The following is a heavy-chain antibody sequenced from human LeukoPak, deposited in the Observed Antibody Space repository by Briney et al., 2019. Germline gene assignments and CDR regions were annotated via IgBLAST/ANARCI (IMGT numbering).Heavy chain of an antibody. D-gene: IGHD2-21*01. CDR1: GYTFTSND. V-gene: IGHV1-8*01. J-gene: IGHJ4*02. CDR3: ARKGPEHLPTYFDH. CDR2: MNPNSGNT. Sequence: ASVRVSCKASGYTFTSNDINWVRQATGQGLEWMGWMNPNSGNTNYAQTFQGRVTMTTNTSISTAYMELSNLRSEDTAVYYCARKGPEHLPTYFDHWGRGILVTVSS.